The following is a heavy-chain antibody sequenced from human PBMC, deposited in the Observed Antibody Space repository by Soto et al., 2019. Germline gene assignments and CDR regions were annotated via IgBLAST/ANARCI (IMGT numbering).Heavy chain of an antibody. CDR1: GGSFSGYY. CDR2: INHSGST. Sequence: KSSETLSLTCAVYGGSFSGYYWSWIRQPPGKGLGWIGEINHSGSTNYNPSLKSRVTISVDTPKNQFSLKLSSVTAADTAVYYCARYPLVFGVVIIYYYGMDVWGQGTTVTVYS. V-gene: IGHV4-34*01. J-gene: IGHJ6*02. D-gene: IGHD3-3*01. CDR3: ARYPLVFGVVIIYYYGMDV.